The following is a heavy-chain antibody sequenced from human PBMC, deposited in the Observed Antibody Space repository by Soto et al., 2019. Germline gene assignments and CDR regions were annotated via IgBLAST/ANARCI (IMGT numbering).Heavy chain of an antibody. CDR2: IYYSGST. J-gene: IGHJ4*02. D-gene: IGHD3-16*02. CDR3: AIHTPLAGDYIWGSYRLIDY. V-gene: IGHV4-59*08. Sequence: SETLSLTCTSSGGSISSYYWSWIRQPPGKGLEWIGYIYYSGSTNYNPSLKSRVTISVDTSKNQFSLKLSSVTAADTAVYYCAIHTPLAGDYIWGSYRLIDYWGQGTLVTVSS. CDR1: GGSISSYY.